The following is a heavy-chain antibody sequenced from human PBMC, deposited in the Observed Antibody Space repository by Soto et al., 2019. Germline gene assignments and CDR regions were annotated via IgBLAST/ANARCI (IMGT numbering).Heavy chain of an antibody. CDR3: ARDREDGSGTKYNWFDS. V-gene: IGHV1-69*13. CDR1: RGTFGNLG. J-gene: IGHJ5*01. CDR2: TIPIFDTP. Sequence: SVKVSCKASRGTFGNLGISWLRQAPGQGLEWMGGTIPIFDTPHYAEKFRDRLTITADATSTAYMELTSLSSEDTATYYCARDREDGSGTKYNWFDSWGQGTLVTVSS. D-gene: IGHD3-10*01.